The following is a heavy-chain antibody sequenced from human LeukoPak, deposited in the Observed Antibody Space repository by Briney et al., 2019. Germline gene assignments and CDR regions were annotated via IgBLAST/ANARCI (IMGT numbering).Heavy chain of an antibody. CDR2: RWSDATNQ. Sequence: GGSLRLSCEASGFTFSHYGMHWVRQAPGKGLEWVAVRWSDATNQYYSDSVKGRFTISRDNFKRTVSLQMNSLRAEDTAVYYCVKDAQRGFDYSNSLQHWGQGSLVTVSS. CDR1: GFTFSHYG. D-gene: IGHD4-11*01. V-gene: IGHV3-33*06. CDR3: VKDAQRGFDYSNSLQH. J-gene: IGHJ4*02.